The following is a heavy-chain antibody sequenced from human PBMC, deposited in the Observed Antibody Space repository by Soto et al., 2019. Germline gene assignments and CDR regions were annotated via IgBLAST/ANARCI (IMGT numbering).Heavy chain of an antibody. J-gene: IGHJ6*02. CDR3: ASSRKDYYYYGMDV. Sequence: QVQLVQSGAAVKKPGSSVKVSCKASGGTFSSYAISWVRQAPGQGLEWMGGIIPIFGTPNYAQKFQGRVTITADESTSTAYMELRSLRSEDTAVYYCASSRKDYYYYGMDVWGQGTTVTVSS. CDR2: IIPIFGTP. D-gene: IGHD6-13*01. V-gene: IGHV1-69*12. CDR1: GGTFSSYA.